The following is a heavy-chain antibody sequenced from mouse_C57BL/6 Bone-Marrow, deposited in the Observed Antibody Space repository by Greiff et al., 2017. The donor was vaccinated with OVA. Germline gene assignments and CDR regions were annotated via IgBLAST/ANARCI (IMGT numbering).Heavy chain of an antibody. Sequence: DVKLVESGGGLVQSGRSLRLSCATSGFTFSDFYMEWVRQAPGKGLEWIAASRNKANDYTTEYSASVKGRFIVSRDTSQSILYLQMHALRAEDTAIYYCARANWDGGYAMDYWGQGTSVTVSS. CDR3: ARANWDGGYAMDY. CDR2: SRNKANDYTT. V-gene: IGHV7-1*01. J-gene: IGHJ4*01. D-gene: IGHD4-1*01. CDR1: GFTFSDFY.